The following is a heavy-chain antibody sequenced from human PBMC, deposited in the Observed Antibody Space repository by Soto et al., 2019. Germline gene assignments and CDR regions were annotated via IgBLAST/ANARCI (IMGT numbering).Heavy chain of an antibody. D-gene: IGHD2-2*01. CDR1: CYTVTSYV. Sequence: ASVKVSCKASCYTVTSYVISWARQATGQGLEWMGWIIAYNGNTHYAQKLQGRVTMTTDTSTNTAYMELRSLRSDDTAVNYSARDRYCSSTSCYSHVYYYYGMDVWGKGTTVPVSS. J-gene: IGHJ6*04. V-gene: IGHV1-18*01. CDR3: ARDRYCSSTSCYSHVYYYYGMDV. CDR2: IIAYNGNT.